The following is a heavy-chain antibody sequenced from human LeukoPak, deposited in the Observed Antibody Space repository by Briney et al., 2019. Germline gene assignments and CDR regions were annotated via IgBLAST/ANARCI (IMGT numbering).Heavy chain of an antibody. CDR1: GGSISSGSYY. CDR3: ARGFAGYYFDY. J-gene: IGHJ4*02. D-gene: IGHD1-1*01. CDR2: IYYSGST. V-gene: IGHV4-61*01. Sequence: PSETLSLTCTVSGGSISSGSYYWSWLRQPPGKGLEWIGYIYYSGSTNYNPSLKSRVTISVDTSKNQFSLKLSSVTAADTAVYYCARGFAGYYFDYWGQGTLVTVSS.